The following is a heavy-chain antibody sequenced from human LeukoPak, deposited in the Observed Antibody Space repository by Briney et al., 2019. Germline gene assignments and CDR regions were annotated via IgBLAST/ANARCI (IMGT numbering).Heavy chain of an antibody. D-gene: IGHD3-3*01. J-gene: IGHJ5*01. CDR1: GGSISSSYYY. CDR2: IYYSGST. Sequence: SETLSLTCTVSGGSISSSYYYWGWIRQPPGKGLEWIGSIYYSGSTYYNPSLKSRVTISVDTSKNQFSLKLSSVTDADTAVNYCARVRRSLNWFDSWGQGTLVTVSS. V-gene: IGHV4-39*01. CDR3: ARVRRSLNWFDS.